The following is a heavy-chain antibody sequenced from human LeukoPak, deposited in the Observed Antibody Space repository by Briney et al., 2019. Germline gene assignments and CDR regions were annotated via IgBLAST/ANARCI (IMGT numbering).Heavy chain of an antibody. CDR1: GFTFSTAW. J-gene: IGHJ4*02. Sequence: KSGGSLRLSCAASGFTFSTAWMSWVRQAPGKGLEWVGRIKSKADGGTIDYAAPVKGRVTISRDDSKNTLYVQVNSLKTEDTAVYYCSTDRKLGADFDYWGQGTLVTVS. CDR2: IKSKADGGTI. V-gene: IGHV3-15*01. D-gene: IGHD1-26*01. CDR3: STDRKLGADFDY.